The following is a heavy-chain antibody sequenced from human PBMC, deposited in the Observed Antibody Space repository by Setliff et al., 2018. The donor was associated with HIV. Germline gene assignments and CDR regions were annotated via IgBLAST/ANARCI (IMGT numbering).Heavy chain of an antibody. J-gene: IGHJ3*02. CDR2: INTDGSST. CDR1: GFTFSSYW. V-gene: IGHV3-74*01. D-gene: IGHD3-16*01. Sequence: GGSLSLSCAASGFTFSSYWMHWVRQAPGKGLVWVSRINTDGSSTSYADSVKGRFTISRDNARNTLYLQMNSLRAEDTAVYYCASSRAFAAFDIWGQGTMVTVS. CDR3: ASSRAFAAFDI.